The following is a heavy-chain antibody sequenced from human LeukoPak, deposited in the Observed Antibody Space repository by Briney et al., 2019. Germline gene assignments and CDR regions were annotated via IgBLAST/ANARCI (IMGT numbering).Heavy chain of an antibody. J-gene: IGHJ3*01. CDR1: GDSCISHW. V-gene: IGHV5-51*01. Sequence: GESLKISCKGAGDSCISHWIGWGRQMPGKGLEWMGISFPDDWNTKYSPAFQGQATISSNKTISPPNLQWSGLNASDTAMYYCARPVLGAAGLWGQGTMVTVSS. CDR3: ARPVLGAAGL. CDR2: SFPDDWNT. D-gene: IGHD6-13*01.